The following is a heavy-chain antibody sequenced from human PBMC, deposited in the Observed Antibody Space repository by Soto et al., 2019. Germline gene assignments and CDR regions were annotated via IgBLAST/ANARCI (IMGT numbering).Heavy chain of an antibody. Sequence: SVEVSCRASGYTFTSYGISWVRQAPGQGLEWMGWISAYNGNTNYAQKLQGRVTMTTDTSTSTAYMELRSLRSDDTAVYYCARVRPHWWLPDYWGQGTLVTVSS. J-gene: IGHJ4*02. CDR2: ISAYNGNT. D-gene: IGHD5-12*01. V-gene: IGHV1-18*01. CDR3: ARVRPHWWLPDY. CDR1: GYTFTSYG.